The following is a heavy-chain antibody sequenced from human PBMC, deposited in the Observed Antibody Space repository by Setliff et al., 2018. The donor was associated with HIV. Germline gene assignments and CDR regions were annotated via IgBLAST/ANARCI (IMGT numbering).Heavy chain of an antibody. CDR1: GGSFSDYA. Sequence: ASVKVSCKASGGSFSDYAINWVRQAPGQGLEWIGWINPNSGDTKYAQEFQGRVTMTRYPSIVTASMERNRLRSDDTAVYYCARVRLGYNDLTPPRYTHALGYWGQGTLVTVSS. CDR3: ARVRLGYNDLTPPRYTHALGY. J-gene: IGHJ4*02. V-gene: IGHV1-2*02. D-gene: IGHD6-25*01. CDR2: INPNSGDT.